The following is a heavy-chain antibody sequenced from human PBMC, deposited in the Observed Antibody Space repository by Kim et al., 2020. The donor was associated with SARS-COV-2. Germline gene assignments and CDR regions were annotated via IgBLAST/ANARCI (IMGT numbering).Heavy chain of an antibody. V-gene: IGHV3-30*04. CDR2: ISYDGSNK. CDR1: GFTFSNYA. J-gene: IGHJ4*02. CDR3: ARGKEVYYFDY. Sequence: GGSLRLSCAASGFTFSNYAMHWVRQAPGKGLEWVTIISYDGSNKYYADSVKGRFTISRDNSKNTLYLQMNSLRGEDTAIYYCARGKEVYYFDYWGQGTLVTVSS.